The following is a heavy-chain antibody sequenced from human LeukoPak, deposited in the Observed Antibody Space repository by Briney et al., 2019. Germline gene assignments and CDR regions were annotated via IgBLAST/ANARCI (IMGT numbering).Heavy chain of an antibody. J-gene: IGHJ4*02. CDR2: IYPSGST. Sequence: SETLSLTCTVSGGSISSGSHYWSWIRQPAGKGLDWVGHIYPSGSTNYNPSLKSRVTISIDTSKNQFSLKLSSVTAADTAVYYCASLKPGYWDFDCWGQGTLVTVSS. CDR3: ASLKPGYWDFDC. CDR1: GGSISSGSHY. V-gene: IGHV4-61*09. D-gene: IGHD2-8*02.